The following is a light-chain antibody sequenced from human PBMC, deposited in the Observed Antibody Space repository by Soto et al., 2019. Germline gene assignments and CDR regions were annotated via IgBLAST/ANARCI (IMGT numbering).Light chain of an antibody. J-gene: IGKJ5*01. Sequence: EIVMTQSPATLSVSPGERATLSCRASQSVSINLAWYQQKPGQAPRLLIYGASTRATGIPARFSGGGSGTDFTLTITSLQSDDFGVYYCQQYKGWPTTFGQGARLEIK. V-gene: IGKV3-15*01. CDR1: QSVSIN. CDR2: GAS. CDR3: QQYKGWPTT.